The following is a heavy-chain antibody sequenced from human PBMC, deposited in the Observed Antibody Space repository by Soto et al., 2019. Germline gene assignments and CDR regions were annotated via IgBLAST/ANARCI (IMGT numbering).Heavy chain of an antibody. CDR2: INPHIGGT. CDR1: GYSFTAYY. CDR3: ALSSGYYSPFDS. J-gene: IGHJ4*02. Sequence: GASVKVSCKASGYSFTAYYMHWVRQAPGQGLEWMGWINPHIGGTNYAKKFQGRVTMTGDTSISAAYMELSRLRSDDSAVYYCALSSGYYSPFDSWGQGTLVTVSS. D-gene: IGHD3-22*01. V-gene: IGHV1-2*02.